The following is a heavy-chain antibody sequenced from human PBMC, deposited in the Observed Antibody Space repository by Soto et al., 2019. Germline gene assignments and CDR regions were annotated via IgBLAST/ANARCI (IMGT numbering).Heavy chain of an antibody. V-gene: IGHV4-30-2*01. CDR1: GGSISSGGYS. D-gene: IGHD3-9*01. CDR2: IYHSGST. J-gene: IGHJ5*02. CDR3: GSSSGLLRYSQHERGGCFDP. Sequence: SETLSLTCAVSGGSISSGGYSWSWIRQPPGKGLEWIGYIYHSGSTYYNPSLKSRVTISVDRSKNQFSLKLSSVTAADTAVYYGGSSSGLLRYSQHERGGCFDPWGQGTLATVSS.